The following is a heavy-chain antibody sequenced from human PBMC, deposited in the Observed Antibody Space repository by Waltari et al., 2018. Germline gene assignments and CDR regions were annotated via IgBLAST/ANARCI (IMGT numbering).Heavy chain of an antibody. CDR3: ARDWDYYGSGSYYGTDY. D-gene: IGHD3-10*01. Sequence: QLQLQESGPGLVKPSETLSLTCTVSGGSISSSSYYWGWIRQPPGKGLEWIGSIYYSGRTYNNPYLKKRVTRLVDTSKNQFSRKLSSVTAADTAVYYCARDWDYYGSGSYYGTDYWGQGTLVTVSS. CDR1: GGSISSSSYY. J-gene: IGHJ4*02. V-gene: IGHV4-39*07. CDR2: IYYSGRT.